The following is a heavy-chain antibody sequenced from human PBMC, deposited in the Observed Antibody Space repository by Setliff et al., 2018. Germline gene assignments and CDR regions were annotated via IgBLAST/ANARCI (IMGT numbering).Heavy chain of an antibody. CDR1: GGSISSSSYY. CDR2: IYYSGST. Sequence: LSLTCTVSGGSISSSSYYWGWIRQPPGKGLAWIGSIYYSGSTYYNPSLKSRVTISVDTSKNQFSLKLSSVTAADTAVYYCASRGKQGVLWFGESLGAFDIWGQGTMVTVSS. CDR3: ASRGKQGVLWFGESLGAFDI. V-gene: IGHV4-39*01. J-gene: IGHJ3*02. D-gene: IGHD3-10*01.